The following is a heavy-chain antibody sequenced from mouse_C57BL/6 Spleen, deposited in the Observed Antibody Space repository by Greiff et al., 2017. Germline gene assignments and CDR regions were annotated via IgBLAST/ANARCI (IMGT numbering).Heavy chain of an antibody. CDR2: IWWDDDK. CDR1: GFSLSTFGMG. Sequence: QVTLKECGPGILQPSQTLSLTCSFSGFSLSTFGMGVGWIRQPSGKGLEWLAHIWWDDDKYYNPALKGRLTISKDTSKNQVCLKIANVYTADTATYYFARMPRSSYGYFDVWGTGTTVTVAS. V-gene: IGHV8-8*01. D-gene: IGHD1-1*01. J-gene: IGHJ1*03. CDR3: ARMPRSSYGYFDV.